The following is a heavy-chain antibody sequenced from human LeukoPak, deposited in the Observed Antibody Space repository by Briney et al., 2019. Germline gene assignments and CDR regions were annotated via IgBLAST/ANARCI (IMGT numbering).Heavy chain of an antibody. CDR1: GGSISSGSYY. J-gene: IGHJ6*02. D-gene: IGHD2-15*01. Sequence: PSETLSLTCTVSGGSISSGSYYWSWIRQPAGKGPEWIGRIYTSGSTNYNPSLKSRVTISVDTSKNQFSLKLSSVTAADTAVYYCARDPRGRYCSGGSCLNYYYGMDVWGQGTTVTVSS. CDR3: ARDPRGRYCSGGSCLNYYYGMDV. V-gene: IGHV4-61*02. CDR2: IYTSGST.